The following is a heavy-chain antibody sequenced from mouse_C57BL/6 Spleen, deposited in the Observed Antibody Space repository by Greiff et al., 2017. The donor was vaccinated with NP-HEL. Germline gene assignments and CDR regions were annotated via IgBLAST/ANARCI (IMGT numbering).Heavy chain of an antibody. CDR3: ACNYAYAMDY. D-gene: IGHD2-1*01. CDR2: IHPSDSDT. V-gene: IGHV1-74*01. CDR1: AYTFTSSW. Sequence: QVLLQQLGAELVNPGALVTVSCQASAYTFTSSWLHCVKPRPGPGLDWIGRIHPSDSDTTFNQKFKGKATLTVDKSSSTAYMQLSSLTSEDSAVYYCACNYAYAMDYWGQGTSVTVSS. J-gene: IGHJ4*01.